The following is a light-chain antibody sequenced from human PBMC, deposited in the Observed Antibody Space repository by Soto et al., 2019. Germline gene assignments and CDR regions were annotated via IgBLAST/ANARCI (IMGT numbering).Light chain of an antibody. CDR1: NSDVGRYNL. V-gene: IGLV2-23*02. CDR3: CSYASSTTYVI. CDR2: EVT. J-gene: IGLJ2*01. Sequence: QSALTQPASVSGSPGQSITISCTGTNSDVGRYNLVSWYQQRPGQAPQVLIYEVTKWPSGVSDRFSGSKSGNTASLTISGLQAEDEGEYFCCSYASSTTYVIFGGGTKLTVL.